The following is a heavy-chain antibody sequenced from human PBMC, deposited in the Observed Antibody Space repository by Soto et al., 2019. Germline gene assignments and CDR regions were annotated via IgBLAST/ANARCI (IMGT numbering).Heavy chain of an antibody. V-gene: IGHV4-4*02. CDR2: IYHSGST. CDR3: TRARYFDWIPSIPGLNY. J-gene: IGHJ4*02. Sequence: SETLSLTCAVSGGSISSSNWWSWVRQPPGKGLEWIGEIYHSGSTNYNPSLKSRVTISVAKSKNQFSLKVTSVTAPDTAVYFCTRARYFDWIPSIPGLNYWAPGTLVTLSS. CDR1: GGSISSSNW. D-gene: IGHD3-9*01.